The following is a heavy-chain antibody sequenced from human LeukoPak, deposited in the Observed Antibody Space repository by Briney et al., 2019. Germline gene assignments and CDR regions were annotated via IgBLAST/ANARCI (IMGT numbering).Heavy chain of an antibody. V-gene: IGHV3-33*06. D-gene: IGHD5-24*01. Sequence: PGRSLRLSCAASGFTFSIYGLHWVRQAPGKGLECVAVVWYDRSNKYYADSVKGRFTISRDNSKNTLYLQVNSLRAEDTAMYYCAKDHSPGYNPYFDYWGQGTLVTVSS. CDR2: VWYDRSNK. J-gene: IGHJ4*02. CDR1: GFTFSIYG. CDR3: AKDHSPGYNPYFDY.